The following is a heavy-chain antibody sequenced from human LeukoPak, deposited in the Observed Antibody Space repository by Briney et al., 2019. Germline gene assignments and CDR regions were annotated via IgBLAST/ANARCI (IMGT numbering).Heavy chain of an antibody. D-gene: IGHD3-10*01. V-gene: IGHV3-48*01. CDR1: GFTFSSYS. CDR2: ISSSSSII. J-gene: IGHJ5*02. CDR3: ARGRPVGELTFPRRNWFDP. Sequence: GGALRLSCAASGFTFSSYSMNWVRQAPGKGLEWVSYISSSSSIIYYAESLKGRFTISRDNAKNSRYLEMNSLRTGDTALCYRARGRPVGELTFPRRNWFDPWGQGTLVTVSS.